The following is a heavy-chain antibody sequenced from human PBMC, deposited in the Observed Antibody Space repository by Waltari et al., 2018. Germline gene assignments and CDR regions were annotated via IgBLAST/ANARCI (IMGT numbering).Heavy chain of an antibody. V-gene: IGHV3-33*01. CDR2: IWYDGSNK. J-gene: IGHJ4*02. Sequence: QVQRVESGGCVVQPGRSLRLSCAASGFTSSSYGMHWVRTAPGKGLEWVAVIWYDGSNKYYADAVKGRFTISRDKSKNTLYLQMNSLRAEDTAVYYCARSLKYSSSWYGFHYWGQGTLVTVSS. CDR1: GFTSSSYG. D-gene: IGHD6-13*01. CDR3: ARSLKYSSSWYGFHY.